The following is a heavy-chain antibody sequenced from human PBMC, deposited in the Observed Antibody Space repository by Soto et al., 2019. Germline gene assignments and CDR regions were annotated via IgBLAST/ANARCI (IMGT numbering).Heavy chain of an antibody. CDR1: GGSFSGYY. CDR2: INHRGST. D-gene: IGHD2-8*02. Sequence: QVQLQQWGAGLLKPSETLSLTCAVYGGSFSGYYWTWIRQPPGTGLAWIGEINHRGSTNYNPSLKSRFTISVDTANNQFSLKLTSVTAADTAVYYCARDKITGLFDYWGQGTLVTVSS. CDR3: ARDKITGLFDY. V-gene: IGHV4-34*01. J-gene: IGHJ4*02.